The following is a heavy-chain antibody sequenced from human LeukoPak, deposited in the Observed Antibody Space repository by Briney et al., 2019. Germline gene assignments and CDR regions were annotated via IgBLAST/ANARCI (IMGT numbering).Heavy chain of an antibody. D-gene: IGHD6-19*01. Sequence: GGSLRLSFAASGFTFINYWMSWVPQAPGKGLKWGANIKQDGSETYYVDSVKGRFTISRYKAKSSLFRHMNTLRAEDRAVFYXXXXGYTNGWYYFENWGQGTLVTVSS. CDR3: XXXGYTNGWYYFEN. CDR2: IKQDGSET. J-gene: IGHJ4*02. V-gene: IGHV3-7*01. CDR1: GFTFINYW.